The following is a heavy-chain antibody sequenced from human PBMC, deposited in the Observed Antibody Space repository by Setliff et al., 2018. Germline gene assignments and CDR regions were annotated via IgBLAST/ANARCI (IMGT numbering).Heavy chain of an antibody. V-gene: IGHV1-18*01. D-gene: IGHD3-22*01. CDR3: ARINFYVSSGYYYAPEL. CDR2: IIPVFRTA. Sequence: GASVKVSCKASGYTFSESIVSWVRQAPGRGLEWMGWIIPVFRTANYAQKFRGRVTVTTDTSTTTAYMELRSLRADDTAVYYCARINFYVSSGYYYAPELWGQGTTVTVSS. CDR1: GYTFSESI. J-gene: IGHJ4*02.